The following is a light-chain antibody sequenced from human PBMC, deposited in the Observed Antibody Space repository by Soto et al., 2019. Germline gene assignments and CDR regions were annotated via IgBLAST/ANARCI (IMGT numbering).Light chain of an antibody. J-gene: IGLJ1*01. V-gene: IGLV3-21*02. CDR1: SIGSKS. CDR3: QVWDTRSEHYV. Sequence: SYELTQSPSVSVAPGQTVTITCGGSSIGSKSVHWYQQKPGQAPVLVVYDDSDRRSGIPERFSGSNSGNTATLTITRVEAGDEADYHCQVWDTRSEHYVSGPGTKLTVL. CDR2: DDS.